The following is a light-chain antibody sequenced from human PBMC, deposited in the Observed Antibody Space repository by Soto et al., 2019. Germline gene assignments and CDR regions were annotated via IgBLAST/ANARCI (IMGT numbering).Light chain of an antibody. V-gene: IGLV1-40*01. J-gene: IGLJ2*01. CDR1: SSNIGAGYD. Sequence: QSVLTQPPSVSGAPGQRVTISCTGSSSNIGAGYDVHWYQQLPRTAPKLLIYGNSNRPSGVPDRFSGSKSGTSASLAITGLQAEDEADYYCQSYDSSLSGSRVFGGGTKLNVL. CDR2: GNS. CDR3: QSYDSSLSGSRV.